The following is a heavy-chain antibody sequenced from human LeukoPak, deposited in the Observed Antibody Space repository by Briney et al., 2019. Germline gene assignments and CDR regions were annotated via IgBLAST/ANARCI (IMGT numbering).Heavy chain of an antibody. D-gene: IGHD2-15*01. CDR3: ARETDIVVVVAATRTEWFDP. CDR1: GYTFTSYG. Sequence: ASVKVSCKASGYTFTSYGISCVRQGPGQGLEWMGWISAYNGKTNNAQKLQGRVTLTTETSPSTAYMERRSLRSDDTAVYYCARETDIVVVVAATRTEWFDPWGQGTLVTVSS. J-gene: IGHJ5*02. CDR2: ISAYNGKT. V-gene: IGHV1-18*01.